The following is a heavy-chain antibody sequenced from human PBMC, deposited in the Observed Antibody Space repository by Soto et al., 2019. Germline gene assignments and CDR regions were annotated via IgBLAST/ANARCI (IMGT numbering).Heavy chain of an antibody. CDR2: IYHSGST. CDR3: AMYYTGNRPFDY. V-gene: IGHV4-4*02. CDR1: GGSISSSNW. J-gene: IGHJ4*02. Sequence: QVQLQESGPGLVKPSGTLSLTCAVSGGSISSSNWWSWVRQPPGKGLEWIGEIYHSGSTSYNPSLKSRVSISVDKSKHQFSLYLSSVTAADTAVYYCAMYYTGNRPFDYWGQGTLVTVSS. D-gene: IGHD2-8*01.